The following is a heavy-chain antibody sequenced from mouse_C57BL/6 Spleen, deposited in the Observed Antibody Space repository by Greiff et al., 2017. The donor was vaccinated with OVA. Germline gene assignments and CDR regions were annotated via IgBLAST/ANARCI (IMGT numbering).Heavy chain of an antibody. V-gene: IGHV1-80*01. Sequence: QVQLQQSGAELVKPGASVKISCKASGYAFSSYWMNWVKQRPGKGLEWIGQIYPGDGDTNYNGKFKGKATLTADKSSSTAFMQLSSLTSEDSAVYFCAREDTGYLYYFDYWGQGTTLTVSS. J-gene: IGHJ2*01. CDR3: AREDTGYLYYFDY. CDR2: IYPGDGDT. D-gene: IGHD3-2*02. CDR1: GYAFSSYW.